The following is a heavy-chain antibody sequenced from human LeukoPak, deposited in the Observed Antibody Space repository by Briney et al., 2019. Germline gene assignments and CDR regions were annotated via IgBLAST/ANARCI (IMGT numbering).Heavy chain of an antibody. CDR1: GGSISSGDYY. D-gene: IGHD1-7*01. V-gene: IGHV4-30-4*08. J-gene: IGHJ4*02. Sequence: PSQTLSLTCTVSGGSISSGDYYWSWLRQPPGKGLVWIGYIYYSGSTYYNPSLKSRVTISVDTSKNQFSLKLSSVTAADTAVYYCARATLNLYYVDYWGQGTLVTVSS. CDR2: IYYSGST. CDR3: ARATLNLYYVDY.